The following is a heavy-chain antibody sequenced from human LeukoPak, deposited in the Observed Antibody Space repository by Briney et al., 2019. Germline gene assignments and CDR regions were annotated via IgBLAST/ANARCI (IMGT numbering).Heavy chain of an antibody. CDR1: GGSISSSNW. Sequence: SETLSLTCAVSGGSISSSNWWSWVRQSPGKGLEWIGEIYHSGSTNYNPSLKSRVTISVDKSKNQFSLKLSSLTAADTAVYYCVNSQWLAQFDYWGQGTLVTVSS. CDR3: VNSQWLAQFDY. CDR2: IYHSGST. V-gene: IGHV4-4*02. D-gene: IGHD6-19*01. J-gene: IGHJ4*02.